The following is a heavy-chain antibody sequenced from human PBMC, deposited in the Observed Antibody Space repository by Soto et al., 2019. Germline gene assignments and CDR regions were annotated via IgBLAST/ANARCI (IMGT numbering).Heavy chain of an antibody. J-gene: IGHJ4*01. V-gene: IGHV3-48*01. CDR1: GFTFSSYS. D-gene: IGHD3-10*01. Sequence: GGSLRLSCAASGFTFSSYSMNWVLQAPWKGLEWVSYISSSSSTIYYADSVKGRFTISRDNAKNSLYLQMNSLRAEDTAVYYCAIGVYLVVRGVIITQPHITQDYWGQGTLVTVSS. CDR2: ISSSSSTI. CDR3: AIGVYLVVRGVIITQPHITQDY.